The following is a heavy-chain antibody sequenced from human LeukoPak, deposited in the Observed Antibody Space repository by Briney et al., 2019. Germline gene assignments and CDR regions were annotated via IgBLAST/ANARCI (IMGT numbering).Heavy chain of an antibody. V-gene: IGHV3-49*03. Sequence: PGGSLRLSCTASGFTFGDYAMSWFRQAPGKRLEWVGFIRSKAYGGTTEYAASVKGRFTISRDDSKSIAYLQMNSLKTEDTAVYYCTRAYTQLGFDPWGQGTLVTVSS. D-gene: IGHD2-2*01. J-gene: IGHJ5*02. CDR1: GFTFGDYA. CDR2: IRSKAYGGTT. CDR3: TRAYTQLGFDP.